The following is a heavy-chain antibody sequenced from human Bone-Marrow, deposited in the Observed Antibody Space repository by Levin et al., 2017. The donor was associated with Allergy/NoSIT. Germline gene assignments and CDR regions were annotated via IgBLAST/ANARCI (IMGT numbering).Heavy chain of an antibody. J-gene: IGHJ3*02. V-gene: IGHV3-23*01. D-gene: IGHD3-16*02. CDR2: ISGSGGST. CDR3: AKDSHRVDTYYDYIWGSYRPYAFDI. CDR1: GFTFSSYA. Sequence: GGSLRLSCAASGFTFSSYAMSWVRQAPGKGLEWVSAISGSGGSTYYADSVKGLFTISRDNSKNTLYLQMNSLRAEDTAVYYCAKDSHRVDTYYDYIWGSYRPYAFDIWGQGTMVTVSS.